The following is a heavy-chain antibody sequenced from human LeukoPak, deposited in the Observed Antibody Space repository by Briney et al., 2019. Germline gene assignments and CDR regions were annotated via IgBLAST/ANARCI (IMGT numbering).Heavy chain of an antibody. CDR1: GFTFSSYA. CDR3: AKDRGNSYGHFDY. D-gene: IGHD5-18*01. V-gene: IGHV3-23*01. Sequence: GGSLRLPCAASGFTFSSYAMTWVRQAPGKGLEWVSVISGSGSATNYADSVKGRITISRDNSKNTLYLQMNSLRAEDTAVYYCAKDRGNSYGHFDYWGQGTLVTVSS. CDR2: ISGSGSAT. J-gene: IGHJ4*02.